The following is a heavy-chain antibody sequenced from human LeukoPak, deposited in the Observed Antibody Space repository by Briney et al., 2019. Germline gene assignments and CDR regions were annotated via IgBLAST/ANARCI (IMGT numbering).Heavy chain of an antibody. D-gene: IGHD3-3*02. CDR3: ARGHFWSGYTYQDYFYYMDV. CDR1: GFSFSKFA. Sequence: PGGSLRLSCAASGFSFSKFAMHWVRQALGRGLESVSGISYNGDGTYYANSVKGRFTISRDNSKKTLYLQVGSLRVEDMGVYYCARGHFWSGYTYQDYFYYMDVWGKGTAVTVSS. CDR2: ISYNGDGT. J-gene: IGHJ6*03. V-gene: IGHV3-64*01.